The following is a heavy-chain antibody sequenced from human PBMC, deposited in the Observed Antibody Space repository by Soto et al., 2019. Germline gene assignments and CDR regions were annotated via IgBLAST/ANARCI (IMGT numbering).Heavy chain of an antibody. CDR3: ARVQYYYDSSGYYLLDY. CDR2: ISYDGSNN. V-gene: IGHV3-30-3*01. J-gene: IGHJ4*02. D-gene: IGHD3-22*01. CDR1: GFTFSSYA. Sequence: QVQLVEPGGGVVQPGRSLRLSCAASGFTFSSYAMHWVRQAPGKGLEWVAVISYDGSNNYYADSVKGRFTISRDNSKNTLYLKMNRLRAEDTAVYYCARVQYYYDSSGYYLLDYWGQGTLVTVSS.